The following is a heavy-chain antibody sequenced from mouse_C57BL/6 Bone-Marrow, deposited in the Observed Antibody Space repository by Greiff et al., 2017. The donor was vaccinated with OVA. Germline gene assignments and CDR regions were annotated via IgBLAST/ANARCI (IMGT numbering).Heavy chain of an antibody. J-gene: IGHJ2*01. Sequence: EVQLQESGPGLVKPSQSLSLTCSVTGYSITSGYYWNWIRQFPGNKLEWMGYISYDGSNNYNPSLKNRISITRDTSKNQFFLKLNSVTTEDTATYYCARGRRITPVASQSFDYWGQGTTLTVSS. V-gene: IGHV3-6*01. D-gene: IGHD1-1*01. CDR2: ISYDGSN. CDR1: GYSITSGYY. CDR3: ARGRRITPVASQSFDY.